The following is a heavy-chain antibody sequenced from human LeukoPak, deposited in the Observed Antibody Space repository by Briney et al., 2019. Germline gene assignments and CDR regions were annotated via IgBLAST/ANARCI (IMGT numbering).Heavy chain of an antibody. J-gene: IGHJ4*02. CDR3: AKDRRQSYGSGSYLEY. Sequence: GGSLRLSCAASGFTFSSYAMSWVRQASGKGLEWVSAISGTGGSTYYTDSVKGRFTISRDNSKNTPYLHMNSLRAEDTAIYYCAKDRRQSYGSGSYLEYWGQGSLVTVSS. V-gene: IGHV3-23*01. CDR2: ISGTGGST. CDR1: GFTFSSYA. D-gene: IGHD3-10*01.